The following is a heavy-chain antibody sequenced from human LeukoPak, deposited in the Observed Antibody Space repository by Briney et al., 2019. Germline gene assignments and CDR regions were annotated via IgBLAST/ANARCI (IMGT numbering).Heavy chain of an antibody. V-gene: IGHV1-18*01. CDR1: GGTFISYA. J-gene: IGHJ3*02. CDR3: ASFYSYGYVGAYDI. CDR2: ISAYNGNT. D-gene: IGHD5-18*01. Sequence: ASVKVSCKASGGTFISYAISWVRQAPGQGLEWMGWISAYNGNTNYAQKLQGRVTMTTDTSTSTAYMELTSLRSHHTPVYYCASFYSYGYVGAYDIWGQGTMVPVSS.